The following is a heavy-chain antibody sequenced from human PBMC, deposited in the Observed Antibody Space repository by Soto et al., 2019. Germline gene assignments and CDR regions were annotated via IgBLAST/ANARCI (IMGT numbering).Heavy chain of an antibody. CDR2: ISGSGGST. V-gene: IGHV3-23*01. Sequence: GGSLRLSCAASGFTFSSYAMSWVRQAPGKGLEWVSAISGSGGSTYYADSVKGRFTISRDNSKNTLYLQMNSLRAEDTAVYSCAKANIVVVPAAPYGMDVWGQGTTVTVSS. CDR1: GFTFSSYA. D-gene: IGHD2-2*01. J-gene: IGHJ6*02. CDR3: AKANIVVVPAAPYGMDV.